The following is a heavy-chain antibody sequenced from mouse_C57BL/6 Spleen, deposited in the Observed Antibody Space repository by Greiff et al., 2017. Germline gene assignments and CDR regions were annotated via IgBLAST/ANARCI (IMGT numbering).Heavy chain of an antibody. Sequence: QVQLQQSGPELVKPGASVKISCKASGYAFSSSWMNWVKQRPGKGLEWIGRIYPGDGDTNYNGKFKGKATLTADKSSSTAYMQLSRLTSEDSAVYFCARPLTGTGYFDVWGTGTTVTVSS. CDR1: GYAFSSSW. J-gene: IGHJ1*03. D-gene: IGHD4-1*01. CDR2: IYPGDGDT. CDR3: ARPLTGTGYFDV. V-gene: IGHV1-82*01.